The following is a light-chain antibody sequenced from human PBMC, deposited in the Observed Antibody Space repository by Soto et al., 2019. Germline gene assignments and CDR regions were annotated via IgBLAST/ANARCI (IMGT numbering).Light chain of an antibody. CDR1: SSDIGSYNY. Sequence: QSALTQPASVSGSPGQSITISCTGASSDIGSYNYVSWYQQHPGKAPKLIIYDVSNRPSGVSNRFSGSKSGNTASLTISGLQTEDEADYYCSSYTSSNTPVFGRGTKLTVL. CDR2: DVS. J-gene: IGLJ3*02. CDR3: SSYTSSNTPV. V-gene: IGLV2-14*03.